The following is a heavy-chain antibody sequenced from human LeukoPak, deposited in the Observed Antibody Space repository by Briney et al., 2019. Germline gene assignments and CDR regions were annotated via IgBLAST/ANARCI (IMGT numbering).Heavy chain of an antibody. CDR2: ISSSSSYI. CDR1: GFTFSSYS. V-gene: IGHV3-21*04. Sequence: GGSLRLSCAASGFTFSSYSMNWVRQAPGKGLEWVSSISSSSSYIYYADSVKGRFTISRDNAKNSLYLQMDSLRAEDTAIYYCARPQTSSSSTASLGYWGQGTLVTVSS. D-gene: IGHD6-6*01. J-gene: IGHJ4*02. CDR3: ARPQTSSSSTASLGY.